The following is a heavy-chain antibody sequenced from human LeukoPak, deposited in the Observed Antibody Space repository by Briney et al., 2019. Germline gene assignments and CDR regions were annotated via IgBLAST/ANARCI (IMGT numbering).Heavy chain of an antibody. CDR2: IWYDGSNK. CDR1: GFTFSSYG. CDR3: AGDGRSSNVFDY. V-gene: IGHV3-33*01. Sequence: PGGSLRLSYAASGFTFSSYGMHWVRQAPGKGLEWVAVIWYDGSNKYYADSVKGRFTISRDNSKNTLYLQMNSLRAEGTAVYYCAGDGRSSNVFDYWGQGTLVTVSS. D-gene: IGHD6-13*01. J-gene: IGHJ4*02.